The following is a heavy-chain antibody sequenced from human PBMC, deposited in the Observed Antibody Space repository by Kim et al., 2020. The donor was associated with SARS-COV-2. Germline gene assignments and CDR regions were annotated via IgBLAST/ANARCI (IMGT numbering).Heavy chain of an antibody. D-gene: IGHD3-22*01. J-gene: IGHJ6*01. CDR2: ISYDGSNK. Sequence: GGSLRLSCAASGFTFSSYGMHWVRQAPGKGLEWVAVISYDGSNKYYADSVKGRFTISRDNSKNTLYLQMNSLRAEDTAVYYCAKGFQYYYDSSGCNYYYGMDV. V-gene: IGHV3-30*18. CDR1: GFTFSSYG. CDR3: AKGFQYYYDSSGCNYYYGMDV.